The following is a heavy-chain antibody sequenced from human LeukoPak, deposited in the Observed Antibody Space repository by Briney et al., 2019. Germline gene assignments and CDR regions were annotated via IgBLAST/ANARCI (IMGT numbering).Heavy chain of an antibody. V-gene: IGHV1-69*05. CDR1: GGTFSSYA. D-gene: IGHD6-6*01. J-gene: IGHJ6*04. CDR3: ARENQDSSAAPV. CDR2: IIPIFGTA. Sequence: SVKVSCKASGGTFSSYAISWVRQAPGQRLEWMGGIIPIFGTANYAQKFQGRVTITTDESTSTAYMELSSLRSEDTAVYYCARENQDSSAAPVWGKGTTVTVSS.